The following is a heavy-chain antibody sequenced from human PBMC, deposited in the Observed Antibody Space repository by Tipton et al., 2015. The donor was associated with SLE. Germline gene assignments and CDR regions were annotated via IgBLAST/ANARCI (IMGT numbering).Heavy chain of an antibody. CDR1: GGSISSHY. J-gene: IGHJ4*02. D-gene: IGHD6-13*01. CDR2: IYYSGST. V-gene: IGHV4-59*11. Sequence: TLSLTCTVSGGSISSHYWGWIRQPPGKGLEWIGYIYYSGSTNYNPSLKSRVTISVDTSKNQFSLKLSSVTAADTAVYYCARDTYSSSWYRGFDYWGQGTLVTVSS. CDR3: ARDTYSSSWYRGFDY.